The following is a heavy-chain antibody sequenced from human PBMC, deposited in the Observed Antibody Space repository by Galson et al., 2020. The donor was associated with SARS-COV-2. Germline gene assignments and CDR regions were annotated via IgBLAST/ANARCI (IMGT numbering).Heavy chain of an antibody. CDR2: IIPIFGTA. D-gene: IGHD1-26*01. CDR3: AREGVGGELGDWYFDL. Sequence: SVKVSCKASGCTFSSYAISWVRQAPGQGLEWMGGIIPIFGTANYAQKFQGRVTITADESTSTAYMELSSLRSEDTAVYYCAREGVGGELGDWYFDLWGRGTLVTVSS. J-gene: IGHJ2*01. V-gene: IGHV1-69*13. CDR1: GCTFSSYA.